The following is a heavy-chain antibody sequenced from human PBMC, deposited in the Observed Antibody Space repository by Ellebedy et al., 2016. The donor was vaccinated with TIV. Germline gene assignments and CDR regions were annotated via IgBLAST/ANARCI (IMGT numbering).Heavy chain of an antibody. J-gene: IGHJ5*02. CDR2: TYYGGSF. V-gene: IGHV4-59*01. CDR1: GGSINRDY. D-gene: IGHD3-10*01. CDR3: ARALRFGELDT. Sequence: SETLSLXXTVSGGSINRDYWVWIRQPPGKGLEWIGYTYYGGSFNYNPSLKSRVTISVDTSKNQYSLKLNSVTAADTALYYRARALRFGELDTWGQGMLVTVSS.